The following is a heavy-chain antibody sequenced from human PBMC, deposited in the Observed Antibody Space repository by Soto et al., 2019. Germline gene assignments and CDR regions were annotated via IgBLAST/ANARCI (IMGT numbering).Heavy chain of an antibody. J-gene: IGHJ3*02. V-gene: IGHV1-69*06. Sequence: GASVKVSCKASGGTFSSYAISWVRQAPGRGLEWMGGIIPIFGTANYAQKFQGRVTITADKSTSTAYMELSSLRSEDTAVYYCARGRYDILTGYYIGDAFDIWGQGTMVTVSS. CDR2: IIPIFGTA. D-gene: IGHD3-9*01. CDR1: GGTFSSYA. CDR3: ARGRYDILTGYYIGDAFDI.